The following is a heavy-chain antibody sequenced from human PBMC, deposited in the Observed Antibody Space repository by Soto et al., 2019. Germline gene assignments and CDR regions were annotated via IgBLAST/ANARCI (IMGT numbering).Heavy chain of an antibody. CDR2: IYYSGST. CDR3: ARPPSYSSSPRTYYYYYYMDV. Sequence: QLQLQESGPGLVKPSETLSLTCTVSGGSISSSSYYWGWIGQPPGKGLEWIGSIYYSGSTYYNPSLKSRVTISVDTSKNQFSLKLSSVTAADTAVYYCARPPSYSSSPRTYYYYYYMDVWGKGTTVTVSS. D-gene: IGHD6-13*01. V-gene: IGHV4-39*01. CDR1: GGSISSSSYY. J-gene: IGHJ6*03.